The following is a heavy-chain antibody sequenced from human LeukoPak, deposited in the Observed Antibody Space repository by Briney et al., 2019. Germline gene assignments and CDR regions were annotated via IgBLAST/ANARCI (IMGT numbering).Heavy chain of an antibody. Sequence: SETLSLTCTVSGVSISSYYWSWIRQPPGKGLEWIGYIYYSGSTNYNPSLKSRVTISVDTSKNQFSLKLSSVTAADTAVYYCARAKLEMATTTFDSWGQGTLVTVSS. J-gene: IGHJ4*02. V-gene: IGHV4-59*08. D-gene: IGHD5-24*01. CDR1: GVSISSYY. CDR2: IYYSGST. CDR3: ARAKLEMATTTFDS.